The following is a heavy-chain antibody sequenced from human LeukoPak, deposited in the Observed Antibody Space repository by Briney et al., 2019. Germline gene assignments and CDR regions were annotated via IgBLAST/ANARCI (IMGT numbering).Heavy chain of an antibody. V-gene: IGHV4-59*01. Sequence: PSETLSLTCTVSGASISSYYWSWIRQPPGKGLEWIGYISYSGSTNYNPSLKSRITISVDTSKNQVSLKLSSVTAADTAVYYCARVSMGESIAVAEGQFDYWGQGTLVTVSS. CDR3: ARVSMGESIAVAEGQFDY. CDR1: GASISSYY. CDR2: ISYSGST. D-gene: IGHD6-19*01. J-gene: IGHJ4*02.